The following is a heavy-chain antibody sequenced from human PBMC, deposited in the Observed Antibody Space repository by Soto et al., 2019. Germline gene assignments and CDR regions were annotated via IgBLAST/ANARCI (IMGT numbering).Heavy chain of an antibody. Sequence: QVQLVESGGGVVQPGRSLGLSCAASGFTFSSYGMHWVRQAPGKGLEWVAVISYDGSHKYYTESVKGRFTISRDNSKNTLYLQMNSLRAEDRAMYYYAKDYPLQQVVNPFDIWGQGTMVTVSS. CDR3: AKDYPLQQVVNPFDI. V-gene: IGHV3-30*18. J-gene: IGHJ3*02. CDR1: GFTFSSYG. CDR2: ISYDGSHK. D-gene: IGHD6-13*01.